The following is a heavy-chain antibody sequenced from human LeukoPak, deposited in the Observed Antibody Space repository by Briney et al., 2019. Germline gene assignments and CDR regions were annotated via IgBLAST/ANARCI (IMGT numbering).Heavy chain of an antibody. CDR3: AIDRSRVSDY. Sequence: GGSLILSCAASGFTFSSYSMNWVRQAPGKGLEWVSAISSDSTYIYYADSVRGRFTISRDNAKNSLFLQMSSLRAEDTAIYYCAIDRSRVSDYWGQGTLVTVSS. CDR1: GFTFSSYS. V-gene: IGHV3-21*01. CDR2: ISSDSTYI. J-gene: IGHJ4*02.